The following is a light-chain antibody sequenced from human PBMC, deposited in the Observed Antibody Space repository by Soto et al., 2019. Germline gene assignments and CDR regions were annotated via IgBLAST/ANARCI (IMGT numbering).Light chain of an antibody. CDR2: AAS. V-gene: IGKV1-8*01. CDR3: QQYYSYTPT. CDR1: QGISSY. J-gene: IGKJ5*01. Sequence: AIRMTQSPSSFSASTGDRVTITCRASQGISSYLAWYQQKPGKAPKLLIYAASTLQSGVPSRFRGSGSGTDFTLTISCLKPEDFATYYCQQYYSYTPTLGQGTRLEIK.